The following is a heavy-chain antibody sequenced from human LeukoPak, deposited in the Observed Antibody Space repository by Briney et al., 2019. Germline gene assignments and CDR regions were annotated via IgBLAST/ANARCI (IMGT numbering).Heavy chain of an antibody. V-gene: IGHV3-21*01. J-gene: IGHJ4*02. CDR2: ISSSSSYI. CDR1: GFTFSSYS. CDR3: ARRIAAAGSRPFDY. D-gene: IGHD6-13*01. Sequence: GGSLRLSCAASGFTFSSYSMNWVRQAPGKGLEWVSSISSSSSYIYYADSVKGRFTISRDNAKNSLYLQMNSLRAEDTAVYYCARRIAAAGSRPFDYWGQGTLVTVS.